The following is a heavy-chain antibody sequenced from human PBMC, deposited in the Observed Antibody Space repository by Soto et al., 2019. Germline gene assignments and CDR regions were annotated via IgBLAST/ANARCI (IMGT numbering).Heavy chain of an antibody. Sequence: SGTLSLTCTVSGGSITTGGYYWSWSRRRPGKCLEWIGDRYYSESTYYNPSLKSRVSISLDTSKNQFSLKLSFVTAADTAMYYCARTKCSGGSCYSWSLDYWGQGTQVTVYS. CDR3: ARTKCSGGSCYSWSLDY. CDR1: GGSITTGGYY. CDR2: RYYSEST. V-gene: IGHV4-31*03. D-gene: IGHD2-15*01. J-gene: IGHJ4*02.